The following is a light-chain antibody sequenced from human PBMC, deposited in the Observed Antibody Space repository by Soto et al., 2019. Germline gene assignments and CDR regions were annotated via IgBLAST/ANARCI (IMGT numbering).Light chain of an antibody. V-gene: IGKV1-39*01. CDR1: QGISSY. Sequence: DIQMTQSPSSLSASVGDIVTITCRASQGISSYLNWYQQKPGKAPKLLIYAASSLQSGVPSRFSGSGSGTDFTLTISSLQPEDFATYYYQRSYSTSWTFGQGTKVEIK. J-gene: IGKJ1*01. CDR2: AAS. CDR3: QRSYSTSWT.